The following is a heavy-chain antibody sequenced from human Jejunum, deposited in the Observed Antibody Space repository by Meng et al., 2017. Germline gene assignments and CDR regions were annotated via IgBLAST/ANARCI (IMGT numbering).Heavy chain of an antibody. J-gene: IGHJ3*02. CDR3: ARDPGYGSFDI. D-gene: IGHD2-15*01. Sequence: GESLKISCVASGFSFSSSWMSWVRQSPGKGLELVANINPDESEKSYVDSVKGRFTISRDSAKNSFYLQMNTLRAEDTALYYCARDPGYGSFDIWGQGTMVTVSS. CDR1: GFSFSSSW. CDR2: INPDESEK. V-gene: IGHV3-7*01.